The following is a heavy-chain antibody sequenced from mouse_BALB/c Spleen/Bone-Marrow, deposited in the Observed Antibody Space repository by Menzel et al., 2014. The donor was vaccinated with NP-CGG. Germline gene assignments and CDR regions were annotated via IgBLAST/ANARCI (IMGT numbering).Heavy chain of an antibody. CDR2: IAPGSGST. Sequence: DLVKPGASVKLSCKASGYTFTSYWINWLPPGPGQGLEWIGCIAPGSGSTYYNEMFKGKAILTGSTSSSTAYIQLSSLSSEDSAGSFSHHNPDAHNNGGQGTTLTLSS. V-gene: IGHV1S41*01. CDR3: HHNPDAHNN. D-gene: IGHD6-1*01. CDR1: GYTFTSYW. J-gene: IGHJ2*01.